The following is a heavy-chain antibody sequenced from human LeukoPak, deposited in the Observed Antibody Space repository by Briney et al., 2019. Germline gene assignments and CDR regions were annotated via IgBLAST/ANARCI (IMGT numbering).Heavy chain of an antibody. Sequence: SETLSLTCAVYGGSFSGYYWSWIRQPPGKGLEWIGEINHSGSTNYNPSLKSRVTISVDTSKNQFSLKLSCVTAADTAVYYCARHAYYYDRSGSYEAFDIWGQGTMVTVSS. CDR3: ARHAYYYDRSGSYEAFDI. J-gene: IGHJ3*02. CDR2: INHSGST. V-gene: IGHV4-34*01. CDR1: GGSFSGYY. D-gene: IGHD3-22*01.